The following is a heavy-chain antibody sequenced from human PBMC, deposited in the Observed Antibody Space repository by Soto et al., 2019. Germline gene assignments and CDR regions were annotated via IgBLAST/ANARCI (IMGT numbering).Heavy chain of an antibody. CDR3: ARDSYSGSYVH. CDR1: GYTFTAYS. Sequence: GASVQVSCKASGYTFTAYSIHWLRQAPGQGLEWMGWINPNDGDTNYAQNFQGRVTMTSDTSITTVYMDQTRLTSDDAAVYFCARDSYSGSYVHWGQGTLVTVSS. D-gene: IGHD1-26*01. J-gene: IGHJ4*02. V-gene: IGHV1-2*02. CDR2: INPNDGDT.